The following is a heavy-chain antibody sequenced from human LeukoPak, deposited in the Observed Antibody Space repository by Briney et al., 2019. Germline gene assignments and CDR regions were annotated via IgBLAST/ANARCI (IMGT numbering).Heavy chain of an antibody. CDR3: AREKMNDYGDYEGPWDY. D-gene: IGHD4-17*01. CDR2: IYYSGST. J-gene: IGHJ4*02. Sequence: SETLSLTCTVSGGSISSSSYYWGWIRQPPGKGLEWIGSIYYSGSTYYNPSLKSRVTISVDTSKNQFSLKLSSVTAADTAVYYCAREKMNDYGDYEGPWDYWGQGTLVTVSS. CDR1: GGSISSSSYY. V-gene: IGHV4-39*07.